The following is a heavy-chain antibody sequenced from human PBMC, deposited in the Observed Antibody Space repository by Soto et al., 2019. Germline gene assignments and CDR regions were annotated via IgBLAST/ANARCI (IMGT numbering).Heavy chain of an antibody. V-gene: IGHV3-23*01. CDR3: VRERGPCDAYDI. J-gene: IGHJ3*02. Sequence: PGGSLRLSCAASGFTFMNYAMSCGRQAPGKGLERVSSNTGSGATTYYADSVNGRFTISRDNSKNTLDLQMNSLRAEETALYYCVRERGPCDAYDIWGQGTMVTVSS. CDR2: NTGSGATT. CDR1: GFTFMNYA.